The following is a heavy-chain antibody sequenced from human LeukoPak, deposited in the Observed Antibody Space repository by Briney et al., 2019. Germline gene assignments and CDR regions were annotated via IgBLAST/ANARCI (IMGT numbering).Heavy chain of an antibody. V-gene: IGHV1-46*01. J-gene: IGHJ6*02. CDR1: GYTFTSYY. D-gene: IGHD3-3*01. CDR3: ARAYYDFWSGYGYYYYGMDV. CDR2: INPSGGST. Sequence: ASVKVSCKASGYTFTSYYMHWVRQAPGQGLEWMGIINPSGGSTSYAQKFQGRVTMTRDTSTSTVYMELSSPRSEDTAVYYCARAYYDFWSGYGYYYYGMDVWGQGTTVTVSS.